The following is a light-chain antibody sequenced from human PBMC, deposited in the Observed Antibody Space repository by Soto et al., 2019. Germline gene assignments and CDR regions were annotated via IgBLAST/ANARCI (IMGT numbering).Light chain of an antibody. V-gene: IGKV3-20*01. J-gene: IGKJ1*01. CDR3: QQYVSSPRT. CDR1: QSVSSYY. CDR2: GAS. Sequence: EIVLTQSPGTLSLSPGERATLSCRASQSVSSYYLAWYQQKPGQAPRLLIYGASSRATGIPDRFSGSGSGTDFTLTISSLEPEDFAVYYCQQYVSSPRTFGQGTKVE.